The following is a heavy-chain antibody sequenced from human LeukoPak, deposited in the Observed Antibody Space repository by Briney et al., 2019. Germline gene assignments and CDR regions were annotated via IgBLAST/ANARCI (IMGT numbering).Heavy chain of an antibody. CDR1: GGSISSSSYY. CDR3: ARDGEYISAWYGFDY. CDR2: IYYSGST. J-gene: IGHJ4*02. Sequence: PSETLSLTCTVSGGSISSSSYYWGWIRQPPGKGLEWIGSIYYSGSTYYNPSLKSRVTISVDTSKNQFSLKLSSVTAADTAVYYCARDGEYISAWYGFDYWGQGTLVTVSS. D-gene: IGHD6-19*01. V-gene: IGHV4-39*02.